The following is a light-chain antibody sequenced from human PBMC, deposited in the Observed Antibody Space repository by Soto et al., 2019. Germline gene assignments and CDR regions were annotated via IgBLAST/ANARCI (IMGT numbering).Light chain of an antibody. J-gene: IGLJ2*01. Sequence: QSALTQPPSASGSPGQSVIISCTGTNNDVGRNHYVSWYQFLPGQVPKVIIYEVDKRPSGVPDRFSGSRSGNTASLTVSGVHSEEEGDYCCSSYAGSGNLLFGGGTKGTVL. V-gene: IGLV2-8*01. CDR2: EVD. CDR3: SSYAGSGNLL. CDR1: NNDVGRNHY.